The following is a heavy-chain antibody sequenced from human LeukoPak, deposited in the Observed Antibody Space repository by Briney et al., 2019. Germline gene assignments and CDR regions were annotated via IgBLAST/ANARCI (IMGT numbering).Heavy chain of an antibody. D-gene: IGHD3-3*01. CDR1: GFTFSDYY. V-gene: IGHV3-11*04. J-gene: IGHJ4*02. Sequence: PGGSLRLSCAASGFTFSDYYMSWIRQAPGKGLEWVSYISSSGSTIYYADSVKGRFTISRDNAKNSLYLQMNSLRAEDTAVYYCARDGYYYDFWSGQGSYFDYWGQGTLATVSS. CDR2: ISSSGSTI. CDR3: ARDGYYYDFWSGQGSYFDY.